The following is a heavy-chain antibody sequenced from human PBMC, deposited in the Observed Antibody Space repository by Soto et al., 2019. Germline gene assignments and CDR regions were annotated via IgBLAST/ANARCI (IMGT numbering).Heavy chain of an antibody. CDR1: GFTFSSYG. J-gene: IGHJ4*02. Sequence: PGGSLRLSCAASGFTFSSYGMHWVRQAPGKGLEWVAVIWYDGSNKYYADSVKGRFTISRDNSKNTLYLQMNSLRAEDTAVYYCAGGPQIKWELDYWGQGTQVTVSS. V-gene: IGHV3-33*01. CDR3: AGGPQIKWELDY. CDR2: IWYDGSNK. D-gene: IGHD1-26*01.